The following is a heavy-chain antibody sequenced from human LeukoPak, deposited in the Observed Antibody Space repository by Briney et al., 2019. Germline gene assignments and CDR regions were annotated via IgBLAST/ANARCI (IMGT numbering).Heavy chain of an antibody. J-gene: IGHJ6*03. CDR3: ARDSSGVEQYYYYYYMDV. CDR1: GFTFSSYS. V-gene: IGHV3-48*01. Sequence: PGGSLRLSCAASGFTFSSYSMNWVRQAPGKGLEWVSYISSSSSTIYYADSVKGRFTISRDNAKNSLYLRMNSLRAEDTAVYYCARDSSGVEQYYYYYYMDVWGKGTTVTVSS. D-gene: IGHD3-10*01. CDR2: ISSSSSTI.